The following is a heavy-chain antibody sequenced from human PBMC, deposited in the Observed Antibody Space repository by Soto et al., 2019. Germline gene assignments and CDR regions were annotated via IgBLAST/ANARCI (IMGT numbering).Heavy chain of an antibody. CDR2: IYYSGST. D-gene: IGHD3-16*01. V-gene: IGHV4-28*01. J-gene: IGHJ4*02. Sequence: SETLSFTCVVSGYSIRSSSYWGWVRRPPGKGLEWIAYIYYSGSTYYNPSLKSRVTMSVDTSKNQFSLKLSSVTAVDTALYYCARIPRLGDPFDYWGQGTPVTVS. CDR1: GYSIRSSSY. CDR3: ARIPRLGDPFDY.